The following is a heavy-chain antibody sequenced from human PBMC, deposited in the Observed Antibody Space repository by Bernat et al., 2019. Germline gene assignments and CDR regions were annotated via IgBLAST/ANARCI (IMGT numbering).Heavy chain of an antibody. D-gene: IGHD2-15*01. J-gene: IGHJ4*02. Sequence: EVQLLESGGGLVQPGGSLRLSCAASGFTFSTYSMTWVRQAPGKGLEWVSAISGSGDRTYYADSMKGHFTISRDNSKNTLYLQMNSLRAEETAIYYCAKEGYCSGGSCSSSFFYWGQGTLVTVSS. CDR1: GFTFSTYS. V-gene: IGHV3-23*01. CDR2: ISGSGDRT. CDR3: AKEGYCSGGSCSSSFFY.